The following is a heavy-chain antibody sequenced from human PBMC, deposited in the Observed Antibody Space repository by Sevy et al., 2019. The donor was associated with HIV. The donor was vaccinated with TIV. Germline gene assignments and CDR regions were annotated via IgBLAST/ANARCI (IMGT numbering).Heavy chain of an antibody. CDR3: AKDVSAYYYDSSGLNWFDP. CDR2: ISWNSASI. D-gene: IGHD3-22*01. V-gene: IGHV3-9*01. J-gene: IGHJ5*02. CDR1: GFTFDDYA. Sequence: GGSLRLSCAASGFTFDDYAMHWVRQAPGKGLEWVSGISWNSASIGYAYSVKGRFTISRDNAKNSLYLQMNSLRAEDTAFYYCAKDVSAYYYDSSGLNWFDPWGQGALVTVSS.